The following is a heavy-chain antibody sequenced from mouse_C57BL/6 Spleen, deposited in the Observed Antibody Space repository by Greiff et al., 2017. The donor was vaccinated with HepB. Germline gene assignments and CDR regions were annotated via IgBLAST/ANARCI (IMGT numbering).Heavy chain of an antibody. D-gene: IGHD1-1*01. CDR2: ISDGGSYT. CDR3: ARDRFITTVVEGFAY. CDR1: GFTFSSYA. V-gene: IGHV5-4*01. J-gene: IGHJ3*01. Sequence: EVKLMESGGGLVKPGGSLKLSCAASGFTFSSYAMSWVRQTPEKRLEWVATISDGGSYTYYPDNVKGRFTISRDNAKNNLYLQMSHLKSEDTAMYYCARDRFITTVVEGFAYWGQGTLVTVSA.